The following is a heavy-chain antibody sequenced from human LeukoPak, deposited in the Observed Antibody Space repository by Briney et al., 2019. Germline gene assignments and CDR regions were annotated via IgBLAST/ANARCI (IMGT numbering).Heavy chain of an antibody. D-gene: IGHD6-19*01. V-gene: IGHV1-69*04. CDR2: IIPILGIA. CDR3: ARDIGIAVAGGPSYYFDY. J-gene: IGHJ4*02. CDR1: GGTFSSYA. Sequence: GASVKVSCKASGGTFSSYAISWVRQAPRQGLEWMGRIIPILGIANYAQKFQGRVTITADKSTSTAYMEPSSLRSEDTAVYYCARDIGIAVAGGPSYYFDYWGQGTLVTVSS.